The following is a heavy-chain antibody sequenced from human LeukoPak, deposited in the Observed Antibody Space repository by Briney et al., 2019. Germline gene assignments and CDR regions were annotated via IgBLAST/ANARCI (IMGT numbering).Heavy chain of an antibody. CDR2: INTNTGNP. CDR1: GYTFTSYA. J-gene: IGHJ4*02. D-gene: IGHD1-26*01. Sequence: VASVKVSCKASGYTFTSYAMNWVRQAPGQGLEWMGWINTNTGNPTYAQGFTGRFVFSLDTSLSTAYLQISSLKAEDTAVYYCASTLGGRPRRQNFDYWGQGTLVTVSS. V-gene: IGHV7-4-1*02. CDR3: ASTLGGRPRRQNFDY.